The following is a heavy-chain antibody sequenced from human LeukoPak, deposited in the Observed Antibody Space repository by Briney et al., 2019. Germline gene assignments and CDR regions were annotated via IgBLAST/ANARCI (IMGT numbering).Heavy chain of an antibody. Sequence: ASVKVSCKASGYTFTGYYMHWVRQAPGQGLEWMGWINPNSGGTNYAQKFQGRVTMTRDTSISTAYMELSRLRSDDTAVYYCVADRKYDFWSGSDYWGQGTLVTVSS. V-gene: IGHV1-2*02. CDR1: GYTFTGYY. CDR2: INPNSGGT. CDR3: VADRKYDFWSGSDY. D-gene: IGHD3-3*01. J-gene: IGHJ4*02.